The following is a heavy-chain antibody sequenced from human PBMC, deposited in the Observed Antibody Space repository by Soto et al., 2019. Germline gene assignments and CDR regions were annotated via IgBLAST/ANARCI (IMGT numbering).Heavy chain of an antibody. V-gene: IGHV4-31*03. CDR1: GGSISSGGYY. J-gene: IGHJ6*02. CDR2: IYYSGST. CDR3: ARELDTMVRGADYYYGMDV. Sequence: QVQLQESGPGLVKPSQTLSLTYTVSGGSISSGGYYWSWIRQHPGKGLEWIGYIYYSGSTYYNPSLKSRVTISVDTSKNQFSLKLSSVTAADTAVYYCARELDTMVRGADYYYGMDVWGQGTTVTVSS. D-gene: IGHD3-10*01.